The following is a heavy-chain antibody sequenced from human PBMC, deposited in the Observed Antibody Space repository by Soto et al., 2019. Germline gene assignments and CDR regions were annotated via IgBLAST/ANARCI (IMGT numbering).Heavy chain of an antibody. J-gene: IGHJ6*02. D-gene: IGHD1-26*01. V-gene: IGHV1-2*04. Sequence: GASVKVSCKASGYTFTGYYMHWVRQAPGQGLEWMGWINPNSGGTNYAQKFQGWVTMTRDTSISTAYMELSRLRSDDTAVYYCAREGGSYSIIGYYYYGMDVWGQGTTVTGSS. CDR1: GYTFTGYY. CDR2: INPNSGGT. CDR3: AREGGSYSIIGYYYYGMDV.